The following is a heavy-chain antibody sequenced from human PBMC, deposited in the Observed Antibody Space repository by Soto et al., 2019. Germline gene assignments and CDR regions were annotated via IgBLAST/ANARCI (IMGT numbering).Heavy chain of an antibody. V-gene: IGHV5-51*01. CDR3: ARMGEDYGDYTNFIDY. CDR2: IYPGDSDT. J-gene: IGHJ4*02. Sequence: GESLKISCKGSGYSFTSYWIGWVRQMPGKGLEWMGIIYPGDSDTRYSSSFQGQVTISADKSISTAYLQWSSLKASDTAMYYCARMGEDYGDYTNFIDYWGQGTLVTVSS. D-gene: IGHD4-17*01. CDR1: GYSFTSYW.